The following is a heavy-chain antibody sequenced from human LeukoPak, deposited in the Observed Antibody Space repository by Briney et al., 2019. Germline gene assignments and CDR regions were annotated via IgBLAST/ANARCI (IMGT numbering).Heavy chain of an antibody. CDR1: GFTFSSYE. Sequence: GGSLRLSCAASGFTFSSYEMNWVRQAPGKGLEWVSYISSSGSTIYYADSVKGRFTISGDNAKNSLYLQMNSLRAEDTAVYYCGRDPYYDSLDYWGQGTLVTVSS. CDR2: ISSSGSTI. V-gene: IGHV3-48*03. J-gene: IGHJ4*02. CDR3: GRDPYYDSLDY. D-gene: IGHD3-22*01.